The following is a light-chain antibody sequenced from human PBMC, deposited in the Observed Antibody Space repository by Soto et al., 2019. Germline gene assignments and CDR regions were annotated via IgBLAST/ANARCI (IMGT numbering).Light chain of an antibody. CDR1: QHVWSY. CDR3: QQRARWPWT. CDR2: DAA. V-gene: IGKV3-11*01. J-gene: IGKJ1*01. Sequence: EIVLTQSPGTLSVSPGEGATLSCRASQHVWSYVAWYRQRPGQPPRLLIYDAARRATGIPVRFSGSGSGTDFTLTISSVEPEDFAVYFCQQRARWPWTFGQGTKVEIK.